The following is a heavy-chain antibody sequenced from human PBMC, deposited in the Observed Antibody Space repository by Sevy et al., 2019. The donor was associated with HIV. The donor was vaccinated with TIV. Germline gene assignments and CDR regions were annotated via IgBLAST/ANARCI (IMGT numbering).Heavy chain of an antibody. V-gene: IGHV3-30-3*01. CDR3: ARDNSGYFFFDY. J-gene: IGHJ4*02. Sequence: GGSLRLSCAASGFTFGSYTLHWVRQAPGKGLEWVALISQTYDGSKKYYIDSVKGRFTISRDNSKNTLYLQMDSLGPEDTAVYYCARDNSGYFFFDYWGQGTLVTVSS. CDR1: GFTFGSYT. CDR2: ISQTYDGSKK. D-gene: IGHD3-22*01.